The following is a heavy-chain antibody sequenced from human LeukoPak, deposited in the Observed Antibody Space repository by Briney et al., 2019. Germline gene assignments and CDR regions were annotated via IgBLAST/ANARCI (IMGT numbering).Heavy chain of an antibody. CDR3: AMGSGWYYFDY. CDR1: GGSISSYY. J-gene: IGHJ4*02. CDR2: IYYSGST. Sequence: PSETLSLTCTVSGGSISSYYWSWIRQPPGKGLEWIGYIYYSGSTNYNPSPKSRVTISVDTSKNQFSLKLSSVTAADTAVYYCAMGSGWYYFDYWGQGTLVTVSS. V-gene: IGHV4-59*01. D-gene: IGHD6-19*01.